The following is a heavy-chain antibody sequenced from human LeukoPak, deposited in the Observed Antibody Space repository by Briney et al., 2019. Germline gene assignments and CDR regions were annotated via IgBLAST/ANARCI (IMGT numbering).Heavy chain of an antibody. CDR3: ETDFTPHPRSYGIDY. D-gene: IGHD1-26*01. J-gene: IGHJ4*02. Sequence: GGPLRLSCAASGFALCIYGMLGLRDAPGRGVVGVADIWYYDSNIHYVDSVKGRFTISRDNYKNSLYLQMNSLRAEQTAVSDCETDFTPHPRSYGIDYWGQGTLVTVSS. CDR2: IWYYDSNI. CDR1: GFALCIYG. V-gene: IGHV3-33*08.